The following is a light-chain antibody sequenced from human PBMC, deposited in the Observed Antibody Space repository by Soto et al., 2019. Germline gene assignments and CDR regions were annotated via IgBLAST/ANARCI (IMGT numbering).Light chain of an antibody. CDR3: QQSDTTASIT. V-gene: IGKV1-39*01. CDR2: AAS. Sequence: DIQMTQSPSSLSASVGDRVTITCRASQSISRNLNWYQHKPGKAPKLLIYAASSLQNGVPSRFSGGGSGTEFTLSISRLQPEDFGTYYCQQSDTTASITFGQGTRLEIK. CDR1: QSISRN. J-gene: IGKJ5*01.